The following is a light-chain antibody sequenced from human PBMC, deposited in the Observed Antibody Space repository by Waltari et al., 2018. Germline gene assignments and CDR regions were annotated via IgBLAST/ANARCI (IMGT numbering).Light chain of an antibody. Sequence: EVVMTQSPTTLSVSPGARVTLSCRASQSVSRQLVWYQQKPGQAPRLLIYGASTRASGIPDRFSGSGSGTEFTLTISSLQSEDLAVYYCQQHNDWAPVTFGQGTKLEIK. CDR1: QSVSRQ. CDR3: QQHNDWAPVT. V-gene: IGKV3-15*01. J-gene: IGKJ2*01. CDR2: GAS.